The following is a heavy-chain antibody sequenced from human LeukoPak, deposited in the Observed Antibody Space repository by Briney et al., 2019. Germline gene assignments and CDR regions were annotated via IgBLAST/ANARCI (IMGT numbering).Heavy chain of an antibody. D-gene: IGHD2-15*01. CDR3: ARVYCSGGSCDSASYYASYYYYYYIDV. CDR1: GYSISSGYY. V-gene: IGHV4-38-2*01. J-gene: IGHJ6*03. CDR2: VYQTGST. Sequence: SGTLSLTCAVSGYSISSGYYWGWVRQPPGKGLEWIGSVYQTGSTYYNPSVKSRGTISVDTSKNQFSLKLRSVTAAGTAVYYCARVYCSGGSCDSASYYASYYYYYYIDVWGIGTTVTVSS.